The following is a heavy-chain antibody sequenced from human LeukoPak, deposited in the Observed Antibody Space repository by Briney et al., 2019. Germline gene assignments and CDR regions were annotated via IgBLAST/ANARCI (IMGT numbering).Heavy chain of an antibody. CDR3: AKGESITYYYDSSGYG. CDR2: ISYDGRNK. J-gene: IGHJ4*02. V-gene: IGHV3-30*18. D-gene: IGHD3-22*01. CDR1: GFTFSSYA. Sequence: GGSLRLSCAASGFTFSSYAMSWVRQTPGRGLEWVAGISYDGRNKNYVDSVKGRFTISRDNSRNTLYLQTNSLRAEDTAVYYCAKGESITYYYDSSGYGWGQGTLVTVSS.